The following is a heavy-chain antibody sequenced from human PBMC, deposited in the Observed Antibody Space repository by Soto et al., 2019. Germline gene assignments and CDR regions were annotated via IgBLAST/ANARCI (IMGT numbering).Heavy chain of an antibody. CDR2: ISAHNGNT. CDR3: ARGRYGDY. Sequence: QVHLVQSGAEVKKPGASVEVSCKASGYTFTSYGITWVRQAPGQGLEWMGWISAHNGNTDYAQKLQGRVIVTRDTSTSTAYMELRSLISDDTAVYYCARGRYGDYWGQGALVIVSS. V-gene: IGHV1-18*01. CDR1: GYTFTSYG. D-gene: IGHD1-1*01. J-gene: IGHJ4*02.